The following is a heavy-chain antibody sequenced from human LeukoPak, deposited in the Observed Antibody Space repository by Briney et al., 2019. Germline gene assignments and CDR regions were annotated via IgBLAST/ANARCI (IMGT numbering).Heavy chain of an antibody. Sequence: ASVKVSCKASGYTFTGYYMHWVRQAPGQGLEWMGWINPNSGGTNYAQKFQGRVTMTRDTSISTAYMELSRLRSDDTAVYYCARLKAAAGPHFDYWGQGTLVTVSS. J-gene: IGHJ4*02. D-gene: IGHD6-13*01. CDR3: ARLKAAAGPHFDY. CDR2: INPNSGGT. CDR1: GYTFTGYY. V-gene: IGHV1-2*02.